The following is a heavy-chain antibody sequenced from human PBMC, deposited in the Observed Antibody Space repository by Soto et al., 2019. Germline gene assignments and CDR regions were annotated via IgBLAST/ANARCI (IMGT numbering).Heavy chain of an antibody. J-gene: IGHJ6*02. CDR2: ISAYNGNT. D-gene: IGHD2-2*01. Sequence: GASVKVSCKASGYTFTSYGISWVRQAPGQGLEWMGWISAYNGNTNYAQKFQGRVTMTADESTSTAYMELSSLRSEDTAVYYCATGHCSSTSCYSGYYGMDVWGQGTTVTVSS. V-gene: IGHV1-18*01. CDR3: ATGHCSSTSCYSGYYGMDV. CDR1: GYTFTSYG.